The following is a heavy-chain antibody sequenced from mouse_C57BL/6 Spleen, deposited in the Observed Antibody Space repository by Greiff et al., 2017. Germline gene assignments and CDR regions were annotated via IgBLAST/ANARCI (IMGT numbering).Heavy chain of an antibody. D-gene: IGHD2-2*01. CDR3: ARGGVKNYYAMDY. J-gene: IGHJ4*01. Sequence: QVQLQQSGPELVKPGASVKISCKASGYAFSSSWMNWVKQRPGKGLEWIGRIYPGDGDTNYNGKFKGKATLTADKASSTAYMQLSSLTSEDSAVYFCARGGVKNYYAMDYWGQGTSVTVSS. CDR1: GYAFSSSW. V-gene: IGHV1-82*01. CDR2: IYPGDGDT.